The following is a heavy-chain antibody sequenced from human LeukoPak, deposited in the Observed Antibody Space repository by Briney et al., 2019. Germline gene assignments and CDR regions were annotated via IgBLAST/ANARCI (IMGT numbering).Heavy chain of an antibody. V-gene: IGHV3-53*01. J-gene: IGHJ6*02. D-gene: IGHD2-15*01. Sequence: GGSLRLSCAASGFTVSSNYMSWVRQAPGKRLEWVSVIYSGGSTYYADSVKGRFTISRDNSKNTLYLQMNSLRAEDTAVYYCARARIDYYYGMDVWGQGTTVTVSS. CDR3: ARARIDYYYGMDV. CDR2: IYSGGST. CDR1: GFTVSSNY.